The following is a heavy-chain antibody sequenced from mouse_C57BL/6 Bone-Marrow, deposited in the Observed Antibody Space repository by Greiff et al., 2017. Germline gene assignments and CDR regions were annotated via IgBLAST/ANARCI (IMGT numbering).Heavy chain of an antibody. CDR1: GFTFSSYA. CDR2: ISDGGSYT. Sequence: EVMLVESGGGLVKPGASLKLSCAASGFTFSSYAMPWVRQTPEKRLEWVATISDGGSYTYYPDNVKGRFTISRDNAKNNLYLQMSHLKSEDTALYYCAREILFGCWGHGALVTVSA. J-gene: IGHJ3*01. CDR3: AREILFGC. V-gene: IGHV5-4*01.